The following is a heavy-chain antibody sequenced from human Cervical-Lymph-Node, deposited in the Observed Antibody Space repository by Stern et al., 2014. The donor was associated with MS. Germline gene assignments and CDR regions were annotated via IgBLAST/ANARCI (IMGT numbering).Heavy chain of an antibody. CDR1: GGTFSSYA. D-gene: IGHD3-9*01. CDR3: ARDISNEFYALLTGPIDAFDI. J-gene: IGHJ3*02. V-gene: IGHV1-69*06. CDR2: IITIFGTA. Sequence: QVQLGQSGAEVKKPGSSVKVSCKASGGTFSSYAISWVRQAPGQGLEWMGGIITIFGTANYDQKFQGRVTITADKSTSTAYMELSSLRSDVTAVYYCARDISNEFYALLTGPIDAFDIWGQGTMVTVSS.